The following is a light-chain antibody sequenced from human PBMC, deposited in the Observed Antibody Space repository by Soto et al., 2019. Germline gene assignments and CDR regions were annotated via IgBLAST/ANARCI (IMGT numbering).Light chain of an antibody. CDR3: SSYTTSNTRQIV. CDR1: SSDVGGYNY. V-gene: IGLV2-14*03. J-gene: IGLJ1*01. Sequence: QSVLTQPASVSGSPGQSITISCVGTSSDVGGYNYVSWYQHHPGKAPKLMIYDVSNRPSGVSNRFSGSKSGNTASLTISGLQPEDEADYYCSSYTTSNTRQIVLGTGTKVTVL. CDR2: DVS.